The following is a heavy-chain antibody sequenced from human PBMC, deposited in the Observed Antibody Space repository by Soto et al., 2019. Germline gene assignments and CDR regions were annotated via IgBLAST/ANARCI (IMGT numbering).Heavy chain of an antibody. CDR1: GYTFTSYG. V-gene: IGHV1-18*01. CDR3: ARNPNEYFPEALDY. D-gene: IGHD3-9*01. J-gene: IGHJ4*01. Sequence: ASVKGSCRASGYTFTSYGISWGRQAPGQGLEWMGWISAYNGNTNYAQKLQGRVTMTTDTSTSTAYMELRSLRSDDTAVYYCARNPNEYFPEALDYWGQGTLVTVSS. CDR2: ISAYNGNT.